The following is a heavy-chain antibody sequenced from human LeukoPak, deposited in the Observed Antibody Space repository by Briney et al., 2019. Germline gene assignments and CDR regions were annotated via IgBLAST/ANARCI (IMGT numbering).Heavy chain of an antibody. CDR1: GYSLTTYY. V-gene: IGHV1-46*01. D-gene: IGHD2-8*01. Sequence: ASVKVSCKASGYSLTTYYMHWVRQAPGQGLEWMAIINPSGGSTNYAQKFQGRVTMTRDTPTNTVYMELSSLRTEDTAAYYCASAYLYGMDVWGQGTTVTVSS. CDR2: INPSGGST. CDR3: ASAYLYGMDV. J-gene: IGHJ6*02.